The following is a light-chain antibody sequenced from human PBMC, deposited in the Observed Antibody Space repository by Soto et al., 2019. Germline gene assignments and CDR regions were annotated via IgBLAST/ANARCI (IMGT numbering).Light chain of an antibody. V-gene: IGKV1-27*01. CDR1: QGISNF. CDR2: AAS. Sequence: DIQMTQSPSSLSASVGDRVTITCRASQGISNFLAWYQQKPGKVPKLLISAASTLQSGVPSRFSGSGSGTDFTITITSLQPEVVATYCCQKYSSVITFGQGTRLEIK. J-gene: IGKJ5*01. CDR3: QKYSSVIT.